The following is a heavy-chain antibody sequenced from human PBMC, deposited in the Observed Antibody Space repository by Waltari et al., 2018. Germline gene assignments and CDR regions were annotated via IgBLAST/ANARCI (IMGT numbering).Heavy chain of an antibody. D-gene: IGHD6-13*01. Sequence: EVQLLESGGGLVQPGGSLRFSCAASGFTFSSYPMRWVRRAPGKGRGWVSSISDSGGGTYYADSVKGRFTISRDNSKNTLYLQLNSLRAEDTAVYYCAKYSSAAAEDFQHWGQGTLVTVSS. CDR2: ISDSGGGT. V-gene: IGHV3-23*01. J-gene: IGHJ1*01. CDR1: GFTFSSYP. CDR3: AKYSSAAAEDFQH.